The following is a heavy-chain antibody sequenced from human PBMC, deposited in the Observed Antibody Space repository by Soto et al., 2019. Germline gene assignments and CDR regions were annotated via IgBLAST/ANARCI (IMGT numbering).Heavy chain of an antibody. J-gene: IGHJ4*02. CDR1: GGTFSSYA. Sequence: SVKVSCKASGGTFSSYAISWVRQAPGQGLEWMGGIIPIFGTANYAQKFQGRVTITAAESTSTAYMELSSLRSEDTAVYYCAGAPIAAAAHFDYWGQGTLVTVSS. D-gene: IGHD6-13*01. CDR3: AGAPIAAAAHFDY. CDR2: IIPIFGTA. V-gene: IGHV1-69*13.